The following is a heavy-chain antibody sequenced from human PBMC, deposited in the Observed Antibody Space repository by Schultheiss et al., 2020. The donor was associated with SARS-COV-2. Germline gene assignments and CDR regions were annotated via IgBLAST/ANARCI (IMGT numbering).Heavy chain of an antibody. CDR3: ARDRRYYYDSSGYYYWYFDL. Sequence: SVKVSCKASGGTFSSYAISWVRQAPGQGLEWMGGIIPIFGTANYAQKFQGRVTITADESTRTAYMELSSLRAEDTAVYYCARDRRYYYDSSGYYYWYFDLWGRGTLVTVSS. CDR2: IIPIFGTA. J-gene: IGHJ2*01. CDR1: GGTFSSYA. V-gene: IGHV1-69*13. D-gene: IGHD3-22*01.